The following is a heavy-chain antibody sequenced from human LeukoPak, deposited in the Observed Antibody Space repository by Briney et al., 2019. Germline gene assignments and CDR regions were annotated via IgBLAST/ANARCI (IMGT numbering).Heavy chain of an antibody. CDR2: INPNSGGT. D-gene: IGHD5-24*01. CDR3: ARDEPEMATIMGDY. CDR1: GYTFTGYY. Sequence: ASVKVSCKASGYTFTGYYMHWVRQAPGQGLEWMGWINPNSGGTNYAQKFQGRVTMTRDTSISTAYMELSRLRSDDTAVYYCARDEPEMATIMGDYWGQGTMVTVSS. V-gene: IGHV1-2*02. J-gene: IGHJ4*02.